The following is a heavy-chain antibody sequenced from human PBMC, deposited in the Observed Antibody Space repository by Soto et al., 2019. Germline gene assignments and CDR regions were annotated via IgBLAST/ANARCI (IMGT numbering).Heavy chain of an antibody. J-gene: IGHJ3*02. V-gene: IGHV3-33*01. CDR1: VFPCTTYG. CDR2: IWANGINK. Sequence: WWSLRLSCSASVFPCTTYGMHWFRQAPGKGLEWVAVIWANGINKYYADSVRGRFTISRDNSKNTLDLQMNSLRAEDTALYYCVRERGPFDAFDIWGQGTMVTVSS. CDR3: VRERGPFDAFDI.